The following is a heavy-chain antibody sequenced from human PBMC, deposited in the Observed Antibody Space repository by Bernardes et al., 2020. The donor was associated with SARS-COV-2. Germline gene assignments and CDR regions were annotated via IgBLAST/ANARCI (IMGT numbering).Heavy chain of an antibody. J-gene: IGHJ4*02. CDR2: IKGDGSQR. D-gene: IGHD1-26*01. Sequence: GGSLRPSCAASGFTFSTYGRRWVGQATGKGLEGVDSIKGDGSQRSSVDSVRGRFIVSRDNAKNVMYLQMNSLRAGDTAVYYCARSDEETGRYYWGQGTLVTVSS. V-gene: IGHV3-7*01. CDR3: ARSDEETGRYY. CDR1: GFTFSTYG.